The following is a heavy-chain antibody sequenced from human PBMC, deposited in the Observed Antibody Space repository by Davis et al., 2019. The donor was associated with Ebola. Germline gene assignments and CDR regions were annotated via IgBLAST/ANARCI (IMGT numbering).Heavy chain of an antibody. Sequence: GGSLRLSCAASGFTFTDYYMSWIRQAPGKGLEWVSYMSGDSLYTNYADSVRGRFTISRDNAKNSLYLQMNSLRDEDTAVYYCVKDTSNIWFDVWGQGTLVTVSA. J-gene: IGHJ3*01. CDR1: GFTFTDYY. V-gene: IGHV3-11*06. CDR2: MSGDSLYT. D-gene: IGHD2/OR15-2a*01. CDR3: VKDTSNIWFDV.